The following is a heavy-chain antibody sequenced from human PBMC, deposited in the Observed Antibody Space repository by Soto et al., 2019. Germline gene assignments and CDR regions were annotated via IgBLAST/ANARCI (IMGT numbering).Heavy chain of an antibody. CDR1: GFTFSNYA. V-gene: IGHV3-23*01. CDR2: ISGGSESL. CDR3: AKPRVFIGAIVTLLDS. D-gene: IGHD3-16*02. J-gene: IGHJ4*02. Sequence: GGSLRLSCAASGFTFSNYAMSWVRQAPGKGLKWVSAISGGSESLYFAESVKGRFTISRGNSENTLYLQMNGLRADDTALYFCAKPRVFIGAIVTLLDSWGQGTQVTVPS.